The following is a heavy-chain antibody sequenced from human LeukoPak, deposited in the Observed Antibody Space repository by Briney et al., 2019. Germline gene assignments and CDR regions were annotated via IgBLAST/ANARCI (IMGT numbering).Heavy chain of an antibody. V-gene: IGHV1-18*01. D-gene: IGHD5-18*01. Sequence: ASVKVSCKASGYTFTSYGISWVRQAPGQGLEWMGWISAYNGNTNYAQKLQGRVTMTTDTSTSTAYMELRSLRSDDTAVYYCARDSEGYSYGNGFDYWGQGTLVTVPS. CDR1: GYTFTSYG. CDR2: ISAYNGNT. CDR3: ARDSEGYSYGNGFDY. J-gene: IGHJ4*02.